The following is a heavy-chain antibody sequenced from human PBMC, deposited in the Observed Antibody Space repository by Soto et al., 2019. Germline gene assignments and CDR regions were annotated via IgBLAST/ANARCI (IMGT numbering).Heavy chain of an antibody. CDR3: ERLAAPAEGWFDP. D-gene: IGHD6-6*01. Sequence: SLRLSCAASGFTFSSYWMSWVRQAPGKGLEWVANIKQDGSEKYYVDSVKGRFTISRDNAKNSLYLQMNSLRAEVTAVYYCERLAAPAEGWFDPWGQGTLVTVSS. CDR2: IKQDGSEK. V-gene: IGHV3-7*03. J-gene: IGHJ5*02. CDR1: GFTFSSYW.